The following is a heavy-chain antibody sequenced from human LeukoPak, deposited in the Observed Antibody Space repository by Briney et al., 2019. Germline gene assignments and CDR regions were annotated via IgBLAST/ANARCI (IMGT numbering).Heavy chain of an antibody. V-gene: IGHV3-21*01. CDR3: ARVWGSGWPLDY. CDR1: GFTFSSYS. J-gene: IGHJ4*02. D-gene: IGHD6-19*01. Sequence: PGGSLRLSCAASGFTFSSYSMNWVRRAPGKGLEWVSSISSSSSYIYYADSVKGRFTISRDNAKNSLYLQMNSLRAEDTAVYYCARVWGSGWPLDYWGQGTLVTVSS. CDR2: ISSSSSYI.